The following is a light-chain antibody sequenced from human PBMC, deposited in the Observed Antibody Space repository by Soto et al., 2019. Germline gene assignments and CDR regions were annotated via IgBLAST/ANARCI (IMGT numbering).Light chain of an antibody. CDR1: QSISNN. CDR3: QQYNNWPYT. Sequence: EIVMTQSPDTLYVSPGESATLSCRARQSISNNLAWYQQKPGQAPRLLIYGASTRTTGIPARFSGSGSGTEFTLTISSLQSEDFAVYYCQQYNNWPYTFAQGTKLEIK. V-gene: IGKV3-15*01. CDR2: GAS. J-gene: IGKJ2*01.